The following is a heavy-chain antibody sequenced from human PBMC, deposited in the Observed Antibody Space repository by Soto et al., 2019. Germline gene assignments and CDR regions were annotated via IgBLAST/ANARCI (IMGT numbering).Heavy chain of an antibody. CDR3: AKYVDYGMDV. J-gene: IGHJ6*02. CDR1: GFTFSSYG. CDR2: ISYDGSNK. Sequence: GGSLRLSCAASGFTFSSYGMHWVRQAPGKGLEWVAVISYDGSNKYYADSVKGRFTISRDNSKNTLYLQMNSLRAEDTAVYYCAKYVDYGMDVWGQGTTVTVSS. V-gene: IGHV3-30*18. D-gene: IGHD3-10*02.